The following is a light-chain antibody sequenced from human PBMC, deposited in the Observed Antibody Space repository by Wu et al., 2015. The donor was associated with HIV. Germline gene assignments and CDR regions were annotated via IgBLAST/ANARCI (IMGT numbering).Light chain of an antibody. CDR1: QSISSY. CDR3: QQSYSDSRT. V-gene: IGKV1-39*01. CDR2: AAS. J-gene: IGKJ1*01. Sequence: DIQMTQSPSSLSASVGDRVTIICRASQSISSYLNWYQQKPGKAPNLLIFAASSLQSGVPSRFSGSGSGTDFTLTISGLQPEDFANYYCQQSYSDSRTFGQGT.